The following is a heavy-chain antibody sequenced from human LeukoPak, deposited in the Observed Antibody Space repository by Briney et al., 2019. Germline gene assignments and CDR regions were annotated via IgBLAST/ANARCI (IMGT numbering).Heavy chain of an antibody. CDR1: GGSFSGYY. J-gene: IGHJ4*02. CDR3: ARGREIVVVIGNTLDY. D-gene: IGHD3-22*01. CDR2: INHSGST. Sequence: SETLSLTCAVYGGSFSGYYWSWIRQPPGKGLEWFGEINHSGSTNYNPSLKSRVTISVDTSKNQFSLKLSSVTAADTAVYYCARGREIVVVIGNTLDYWGQGTLVTVSS. V-gene: IGHV4-34*01.